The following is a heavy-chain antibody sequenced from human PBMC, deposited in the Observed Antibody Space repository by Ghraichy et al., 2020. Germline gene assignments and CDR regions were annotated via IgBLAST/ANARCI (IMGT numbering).Heavy chain of an antibody. Sequence: SGPTLVKPTQTLTLTCTFSGFSLSTSGMCVSWIRQPPGKALEWLARIDWDDDKYYSTSLKTRLTISKDTSKNQVVLTMTNMDPVDTATYYCARSSILEWEGWYFDLWGRGTLVTVSS. J-gene: IGHJ2*01. CDR1: GFSLSTSGMC. CDR3: ARSSILEWEGWYFDL. V-gene: IGHV2-70*11. D-gene: IGHD3-3*01. CDR2: IDWDDDK.